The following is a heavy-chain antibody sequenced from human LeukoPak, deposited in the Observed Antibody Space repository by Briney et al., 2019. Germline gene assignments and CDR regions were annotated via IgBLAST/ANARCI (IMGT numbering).Heavy chain of an antibody. CDR3: ASDNSGSYYKASLDP. CDR2: IYSGGNT. J-gene: IGHJ5*02. D-gene: IGHD1-26*01. Sequence: SETLSLTCSVSDGSINSDTYYWGWIRQPPGKGLEWIASIYSGGNTFYNPSLKSRVTISVDKSKNQFSLKLSSVTAADTAVYYCASDNSGSYYKASLDPWGQGTLVTVSS. CDR1: DGSINSDTYY. V-gene: IGHV4-39*07.